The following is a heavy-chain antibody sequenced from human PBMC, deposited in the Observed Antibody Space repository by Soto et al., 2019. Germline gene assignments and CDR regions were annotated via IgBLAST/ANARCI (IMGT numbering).Heavy chain of an antibody. CDR3: ARDGLGDCSGGSCYLGGLDY. Sequence: QVQLVESGGGVVQPGRSLRLSCAASGFTFSSYAMHWVRQAPGKGLEWVAVISYDGSNKYYADSVKGRFTISRDNSKNTLYLQMNSLRAEDTAVYYCARDGLGDCSGGSCYLGGLDYWGQGTLVTVSS. CDR1: GFTFSSYA. J-gene: IGHJ4*02. V-gene: IGHV3-30-3*01. CDR2: ISYDGSNK. D-gene: IGHD2-15*01.